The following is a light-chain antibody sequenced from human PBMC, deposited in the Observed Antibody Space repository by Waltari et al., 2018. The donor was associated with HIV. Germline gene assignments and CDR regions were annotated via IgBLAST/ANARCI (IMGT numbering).Light chain of an antibody. CDR2: GNT. V-gene: IGLV2-14*03. CDR3: TTFATSDTLL. J-gene: IGLJ2*01. CDR1: SDDIGLYNF. Sequence: QSALTQPASVSGSPGLSIPISCTGTSDDIGLYNFVSWYQRHPDKAPQLIIYGNTNRASGGSYRFSGSKSDNRASLSMSGRQGEDEAYYYCTTFATSDTLLFGCGTKWTVL.